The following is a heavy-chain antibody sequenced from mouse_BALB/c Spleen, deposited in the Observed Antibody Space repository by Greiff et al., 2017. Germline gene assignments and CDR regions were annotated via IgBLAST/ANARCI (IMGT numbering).Heavy chain of an antibody. Sequence: QVQLQQPGAELVKPGASVKLSCKASGYTFTSYWMHWVKQRPGQGLEWIGEIDPSDSYTNYNQKFKGKATLTVDKSSSTAYMQLSSLTSEDSAVYYCARSHYVDYWGQGTTLTVSS. CDR3: ARSHYVDY. CDR2: IDPSDSYT. V-gene: IGHV1-69*02. J-gene: IGHJ2*01. D-gene: IGHD1-1*02. CDR1: GYTFTSYW.